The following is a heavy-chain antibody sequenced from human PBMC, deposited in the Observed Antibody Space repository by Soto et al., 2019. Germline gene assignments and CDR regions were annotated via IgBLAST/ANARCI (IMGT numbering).Heavy chain of an antibody. CDR3: ARDMGGSGRYYYCYSMDP. CDR2: IYYSGST. CDR1: GGSISSYY. Sequence: SETLSLTCTVSGGSISSYYWSWSRQPPWKGLEWIGYIYYSGSTNYNPSLKSRVTISVDTSKNQFSLKLSSVTAADTAVYYCARDMGGSGRYYYCYSMDPRGQGTTVTVSS. J-gene: IGHJ6*01. D-gene: IGHD3-3*01. V-gene: IGHV4-59*01.